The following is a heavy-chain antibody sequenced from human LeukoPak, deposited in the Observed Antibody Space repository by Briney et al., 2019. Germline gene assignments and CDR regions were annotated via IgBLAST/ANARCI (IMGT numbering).Heavy chain of an antibody. V-gene: IGHV4-61*01. CDR2: IHNSGST. CDR1: GVSVSSGSYY. CDR3: ASSEATTTPPPYGMDV. J-gene: IGHJ6*02. Sequence: PSETLSLTCTVSGVSVSSGSYYWSWIRQPPGKGLEWIGFIHNSGSTKYNPSLMSRVTISVDTSKNQFSLKLSSVTAADTAVYYCASSEATTTPPPYGMDVWGQGTKVTVSS. D-gene: IGHD5-12*01.